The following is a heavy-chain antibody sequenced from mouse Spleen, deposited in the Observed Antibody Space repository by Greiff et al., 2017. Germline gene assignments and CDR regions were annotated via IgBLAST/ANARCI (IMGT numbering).Heavy chain of an antibody. CDR2: IDPSDSYT. CDR1: GYTFTSYW. CDR3: ARGPHAMDY. V-gene: IGHV1-69*01. J-gene: IGHJ4*01. Sequence: QVQLQQSGAELVMPGASVKLSCKASGYTFTSYWMHWVKQRPGQGLEWIGEIDPSDSYTNYNQKFKGKATLTVDKSSSTAYMQLSSLTSEDSAVYYCARGPHAMDYWGQGTSVTVSS.